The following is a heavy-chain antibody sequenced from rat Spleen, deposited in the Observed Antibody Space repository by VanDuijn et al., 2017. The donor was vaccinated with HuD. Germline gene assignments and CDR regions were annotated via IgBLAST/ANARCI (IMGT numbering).Heavy chain of an antibody. J-gene: IGHJ2*01. CDR1: GFTFSDYY. CDR3: TRAYPGPRGDY. Sequence: EVQLVESGGGLVQPGRSLKLSCAVSGFTFSDYYMAWVRQAPKKGLEWVASISYDGGSTYYRDSLKGRFTISRDNAKSTLYLQMNSLRSEDTATYYCTRAYPGPRGDYWGQGVMVTVSS. CDR2: ISYDGGST. D-gene: IGHD1-4*01. V-gene: IGHV5-20*01.